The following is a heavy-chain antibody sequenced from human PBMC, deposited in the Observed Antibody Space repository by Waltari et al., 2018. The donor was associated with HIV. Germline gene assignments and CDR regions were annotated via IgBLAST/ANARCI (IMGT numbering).Heavy chain of an antibody. CDR1: GGSFSGYY. CDR2: INHSGSN. CDR3: ASDWRAARLSDYDGMYV. J-gene: IGHJ6*02. D-gene: IGHD6-25*01. Sequence: VQLQQWGAGLLKPSETLSLTCAVYGGSFSGYYWTWIRQPPGKGLEWIGEINHSGSNNYNPSLKSRVTISVATSKNQFSLKLSSVTAADTAVYYCASDWRAARLSDYDGMYVWRQRATVNVSS. V-gene: IGHV4-34*01.